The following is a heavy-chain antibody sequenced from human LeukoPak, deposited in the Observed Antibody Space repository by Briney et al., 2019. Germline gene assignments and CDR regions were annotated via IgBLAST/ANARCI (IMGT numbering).Heavy chain of an antibody. V-gene: IGHV3-30-3*01. CDR1: GFTFSSYA. J-gene: IGHJ4*02. Sequence: GGSLRLSCAASGFTFSSYAMHWVRQAPGKGLEWVAVISYDGSNKYYADSVKGRFTISRDNSKNTLHLQMNSLRAEDTAVYYCARGDPDYYDSSGYYSNFDYWGQGTLVTVSS. CDR3: ARGDPDYYDSSGYYSNFDY. CDR2: ISYDGSNK. D-gene: IGHD3-22*01.